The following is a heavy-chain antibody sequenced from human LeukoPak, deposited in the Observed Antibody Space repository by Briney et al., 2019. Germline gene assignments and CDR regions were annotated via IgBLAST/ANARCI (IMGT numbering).Heavy chain of an antibody. CDR3: VGDNLPVGSTGNYFDS. D-gene: IGHD1-26*01. V-gene: IGHV1-18*01. Sequence: ASVKVSCKASGYTFIKYGIAWVRQAPGQGPEWMGWITGDSGNTHYAQNLQDRVTLTTDTSTGTAYMELRSLRSDDTAVYYCVGDNLPVGSTGNYFDSWGQGTPVTVTS. CDR1: GYTFIKYG. CDR2: ITGDSGNT. J-gene: IGHJ4*02.